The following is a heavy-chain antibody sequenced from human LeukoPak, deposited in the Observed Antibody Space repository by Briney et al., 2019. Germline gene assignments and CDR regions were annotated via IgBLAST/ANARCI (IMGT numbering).Heavy chain of an antibody. Sequence: PGGSLRLSCAASGFTFSSYGMHWVRQAPGKGLEWVAFIRYDGSNKYYADSVKGRFTISRDNSKNTLYLQMNSLRAEDTAVYYCAKGTYYYGSGSYYVRWFDPWGQGTLVTVSS. J-gene: IGHJ5*02. V-gene: IGHV3-30*02. CDR3: AKGTYYYGSGSYYVRWFDP. CDR1: GFTFSSYG. D-gene: IGHD3-10*01. CDR2: IRYDGSNK.